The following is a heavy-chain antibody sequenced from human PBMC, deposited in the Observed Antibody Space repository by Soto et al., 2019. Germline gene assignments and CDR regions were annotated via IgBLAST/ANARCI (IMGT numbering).Heavy chain of an antibody. CDR2: IYWDDDK. D-gene: IGHD1-1*01. CDR1: GFALTTRPVG. V-gene: IGHV2-5*02. J-gene: IGHJ4*02. Sequence: QITLKESGPTLVKPTQTLTLTCSFSGFALTTRPVGVGWIRQPPGKALEWLAVIYWDDDKRYSPSLRSRLTITKETSKNQVVLTVTNMDPVDTATYYCAHRLGGSTWNDGYLDYLGQGILVTVSS. CDR3: AHRLGGSTWNDGYLDY.